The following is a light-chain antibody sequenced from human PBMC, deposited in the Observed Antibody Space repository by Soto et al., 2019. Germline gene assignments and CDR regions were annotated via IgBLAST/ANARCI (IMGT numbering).Light chain of an antibody. CDR1: SSDVGGYNY. Sequence: QSALTQPASVSGSPGQSITISCTGTSSDVGGYNYVSWYQQHPGKVPKLMIYDVSNRPSGVSDRFSGSKSGNTASLTISGLQAEDEAEYYCSSYTSSYTYVSGTGTKVTVL. CDR2: DVS. J-gene: IGLJ1*01. V-gene: IGLV2-14*01. CDR3: SSYTSSYTYV.